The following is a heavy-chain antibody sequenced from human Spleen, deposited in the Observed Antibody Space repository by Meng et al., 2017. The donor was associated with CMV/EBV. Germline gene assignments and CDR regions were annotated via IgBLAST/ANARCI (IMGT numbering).Heavy chain of an antibody. V-gene: IGHV3-23*03. D-gene: IGHD6-13*01. CDR2: IYSGTTST. J-gene: IGHJ4*02. CDR3: AKGGLAAAGYFDY. Sequence: GGSLRLSCAASGSTLTSYAMNWVRQAPGKGLEWVSVIYSGTTSTYCADSVKGRFTISRDNSKNTLYLQMNSLRAEDTAVYYCAKGGLAAAGYFDYWGQGTLVTVSS. CDR1: GSTLTSYA.